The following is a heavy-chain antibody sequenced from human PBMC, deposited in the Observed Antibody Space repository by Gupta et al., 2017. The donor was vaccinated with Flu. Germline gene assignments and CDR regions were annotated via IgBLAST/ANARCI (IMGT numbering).Heavy chain of an antibody. D-gene: IGHD3-9*01. J-gene: IGHJ5*02. Sequence: FTFPNYAMTWVRQGPGKGLEWVSAISGSGIGTDYADSVRGRFTISRDNSKNTMYLQMDSLRVEDTAVYYCVRQLTINWFDPWGQGTLVTVSS. V-gene: IGHV3-23*01. CDR1: FTFPNYA. CDR3: VRQLTINWFDP. CDR2: ISGSGIGT.